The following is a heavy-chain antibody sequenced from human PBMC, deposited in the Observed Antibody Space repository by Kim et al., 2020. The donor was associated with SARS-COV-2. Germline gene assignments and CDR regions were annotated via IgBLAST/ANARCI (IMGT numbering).Heavy chain of an antibody. D-gene: IGHD3-3*01. CDR1: GYTLTGYY. Sequence: ASVKVSCKASGYTLTGYYMHWVRQAPGQGLEWMGRINPNSGGTNYAQKFQGRVTMTRDTSISTAYMELSRLRSDDTAVYDCAREEGITICGGVISSSYYCGIDAWGQGTTVTVSS. J-gene: IGHJ6*02. V-gene: IGHV1-2*06. CDR2: INPNSGGT. CDR3: AREEGITICGGVISSSYYCGIDA.